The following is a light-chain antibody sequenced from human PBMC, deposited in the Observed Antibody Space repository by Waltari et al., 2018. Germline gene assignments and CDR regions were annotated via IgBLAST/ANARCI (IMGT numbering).Light chain of an antibody. CDR1: RNVRTN. CDR3: QQYDDSSPWT. V-gene: IGKV3-15*01. J-gene: IGKJ1*01. CDR2: GAS. Sequence: CRASRNVRTNLAWYQHKPGQTPRLLISGASTRALGFPDRFSGAVSGTDFTLTISSLRSEDFAVYYCQQYDDSSPWTFGQGTKVEIK.